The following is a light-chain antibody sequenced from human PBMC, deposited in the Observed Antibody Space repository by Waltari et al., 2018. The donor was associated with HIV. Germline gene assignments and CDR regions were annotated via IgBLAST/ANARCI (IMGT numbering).Light chain of an antibody. V-gene: IGLV7-46*02. J-gene: IGLJ3*02. CDR2: DTD. CDR1: TGFITRGQF. CDR3: LISYNGVRV. Sequence: QAVVTQEPSLSVSPGATVTLTCTSFTGFITRGQFPYWFPMREAHDPLTLIYDTDKSHAWTPGRFSGSIVGGKATLTLVGAQPEDEGAYYCLISYNGVRVFGGGTKLTV.